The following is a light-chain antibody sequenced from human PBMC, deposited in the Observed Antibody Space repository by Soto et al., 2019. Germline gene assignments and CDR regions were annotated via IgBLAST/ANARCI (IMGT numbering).Light chain of an antibody. CDR2: DAS. Sequence: DLQMTQSPSSLSASVGDRVTITCQASQDISNYLNWYQQKPGKAPKLLIYDASNLETGFPSRFSGSGSGTDFTFTISSLQPEDIATYYCQQYDNLPTFGQGTRLEIK. V-gene: IGKV1-33*01. J-gene: IGKJ5*01. CDR3: QQYDNLPT. CDR1: QDISNY.